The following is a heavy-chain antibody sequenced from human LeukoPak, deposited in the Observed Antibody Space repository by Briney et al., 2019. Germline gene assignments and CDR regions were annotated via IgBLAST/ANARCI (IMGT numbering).Heavy chain of an antibody. CDR1: GFSLSTSGEG. J-gene: IGHJ4*02. D-gene: IGHD2-15*01. Sequence: SGPTLVKPTQTLTLTCTFSGFSLSTSGEGVGWIRQPPGKALEWLALIYGNDDKRYSPSLNSRLTITKDASKNQVVLRMTNMDPADTATYYCAHEDENGSDWGQGTLVTVSS. CDR2: IYGNDDK. V-gene: IGHV2-5*01. CDR3: AHEDENGSD.